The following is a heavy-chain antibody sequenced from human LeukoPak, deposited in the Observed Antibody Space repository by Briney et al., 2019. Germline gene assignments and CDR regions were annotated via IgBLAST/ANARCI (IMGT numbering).Heavy chain of an antibody. CDR3: AREVSLNWFDP. V-gene: IGHV4-30-2*01. J-gene: IGHJ5*02. Sequence: SQTLSLTYAVSGGSISSGGYSWSWIRQPPGKGLEWIGYIYHSGSTYYNPFLKSRVTISVDRSKNQFSLKLSSVTAADTAVYYCAREVSLNWFDPWGQGTLVTVSS. CDR2: IYHSGST. CDR1: GGSISSGGYS.